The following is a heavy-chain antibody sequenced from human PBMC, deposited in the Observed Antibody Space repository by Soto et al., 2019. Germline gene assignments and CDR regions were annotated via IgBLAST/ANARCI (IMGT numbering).Heavy chain of an antibody. V-gene: IGHV4-39*02. Sequence: QLHLQESGPGLVKPSETLSLTCTVSGGSINSNNYYWAWIRQPPGKGLAWIASIYYDGSTYYNSFLKSRVSISVDTSNNHFSLKLSSATAADTAVYYCAKVVVAATRHTAFDSWGQGTLVTVSS. J-gene: IGHJ4*02. CDR1: GGSINSNNYY. CDR3: AKVVVAATRHTAFDS. CDR2: IYYDGST. D-gene: IGHD2-15*01.